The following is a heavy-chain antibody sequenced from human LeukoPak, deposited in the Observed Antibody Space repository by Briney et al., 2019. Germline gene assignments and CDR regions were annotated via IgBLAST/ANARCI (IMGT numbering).Heavy chain of an antibody. Sequence: SVKVSCKASGDNFNNYAVNWVRQAPGQGLQWMGGIIPTFGTANYAQKFQGRVTITTDESTSTAYMELSSLRSEDTAVYYCARHYDFWSGYYTHFGFDPWGQGTLVTVSS. J-gene: IGHJ5*02. CDR3: ARHYDFWSGYYTHFGFDP. D-gene: IGHD3-3*01. V-gene: IGHV1-69*05. CDR2: IIPTFGTA. CDR1: GDNFNNYA.